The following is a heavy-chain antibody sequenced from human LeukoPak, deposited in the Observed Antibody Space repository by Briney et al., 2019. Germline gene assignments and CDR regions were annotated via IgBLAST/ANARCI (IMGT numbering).Heavy chain of an antibody. CDR3: ARSVGMATIDY. Sequence: GGSLRLSCAASGFTFSSYEMNWVRQAPGKGLEWVSYISSSGSTIYYADSVKGRFTISRDNAKNSLYLQMNSLRAEDTAVYYCARSVGMATIDYWGQGTLVPVSS. CDR2: ISSSGSTI. J-gene: IGHJ4*02. D-gene: IGHD5-12*01. V-gene: IGHV3-48*03. CDR1: GFTFSSYE.